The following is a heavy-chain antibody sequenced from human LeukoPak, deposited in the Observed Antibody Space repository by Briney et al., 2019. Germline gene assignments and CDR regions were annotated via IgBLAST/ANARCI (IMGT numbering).Heavy chain of an antibody. D-gene: IGHD1-26*01. Sequence: ASVKVSCKASGYTFTSYGISWVRQAPGQGLEWMGWISAYIGNTNYAQKLQGRVTMTTDTSTSTANMELRSLRSDGTAVYYCARDFAGIVGATTAWFDPWGQGTLVTVSS. CDR2: ISAYIGNT. CDR1: GYTFTSYG. CDR3: ARDFAGIVGATTAWFDP. J-gene: IGHJ5*02. V-gene: IGHV1-18*01.